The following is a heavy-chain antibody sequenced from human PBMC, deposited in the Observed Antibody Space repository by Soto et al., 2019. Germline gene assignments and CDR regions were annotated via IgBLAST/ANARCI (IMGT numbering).Heavy chain of an antibody. CDR1: GFTFSSYS. Sequence: EVQLVESGGGLVKPGGSLRLSCAASGFTFSSYSMNWVRQAPGKGLEWVSSVSSSSSYIYYADSVKGRFTISRDNAKNSLYLQMNSLRAEDTAVYYCARDFPSAKEGDWGQGTLVTVSS. J-gene: IGHJ4*02. CDR2: VSSSSSYI. V-gene: IGHV3-21*01. D-gene: IGHD2-2*01. CDR3: ARDFPSAKEGD.